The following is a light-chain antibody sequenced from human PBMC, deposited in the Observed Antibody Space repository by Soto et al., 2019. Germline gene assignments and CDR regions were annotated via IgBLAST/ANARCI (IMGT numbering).Light chain of an antibody. CDR2: VAS. Sequence: DIQMTQSPSSLSASVGDRVTITCRASQSIGRFLNWHQQKPGKAPNVLINVASTLRSGVPSRFSGSGSGTEFTLTISSLQPDDFATYYCQQSYSTPLTFGGGTKVDIK. J-gene: IGKJ4*01. CDR1: QSIGRF. V-gene: IGKV1-39*01. CDR3: QQSYSTPLT.